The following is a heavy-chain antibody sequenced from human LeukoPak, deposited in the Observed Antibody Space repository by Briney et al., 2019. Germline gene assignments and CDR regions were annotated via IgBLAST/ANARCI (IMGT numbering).Heavy chain of an antibody. Sequence: GGSLRLSCAASGFTFSSYDMNWVRQAPGKGLEWVSSISSSSIYMYYADSVKGRVTISRDNAKNSLYLQMNSLRAEDTAMYYCAKTTSVYGSGDDYSDATNWFDPWGQGTLVTVSS. CDR1: GFTFSSYD. J-gene: IGHJ5*02. V-gene: IGHV3-21*04. D-gene: IGHD3-10*01. CDR3: AKTTSVYGSGDDYSDATNWFDP. CDR2: ISSSSIYM.